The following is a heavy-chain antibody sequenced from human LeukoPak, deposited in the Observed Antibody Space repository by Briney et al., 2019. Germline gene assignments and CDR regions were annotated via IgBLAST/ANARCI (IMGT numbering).Heavy chain of an antibody. J-gene: IGHJ4*02. CDR2: ISGSGGST. V-gene: IGHV3-23*01. CDR1: GFTFSSYA. Sequence: PGGSLRLSCAASGFTFSSYAMSWVRQAPGKGMEWVSAISGSGGSTYYADSVKGRFTSSRDNSKNTLYLQMNSLRAEDTAVYYCAKVPEYYDSSGYFDYWGQGTLVTVSS. D-gene: IGHD3-22*01. CDR3: AKVPEYYDSSGYFDY.